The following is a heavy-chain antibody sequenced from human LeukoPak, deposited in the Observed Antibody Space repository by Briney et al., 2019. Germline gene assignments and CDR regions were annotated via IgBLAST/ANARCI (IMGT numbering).Heavy chain of an antibody. Sequence: PRGSLRLSCAASGFTFSSYWMSWVRQTPGKGLEWVANIKQDGSEKYFVASVKGRFTISRDNAKNSLYLQMNSLRAEDTAVYYCARVPAPDDAFDIWGQGTMVTVSS. J-gene: IGHJ3*02. D-gene: IGHD2-2*01. CDR1: GFTFSSYW. CDR3: ARVPAPDDAFDI. V-gene: IGHV3-7*01. CDR2: IKQDGSEK.